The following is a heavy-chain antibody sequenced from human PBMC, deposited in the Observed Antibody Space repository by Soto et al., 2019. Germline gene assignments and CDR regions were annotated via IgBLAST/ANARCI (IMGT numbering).Heavy chain of an antibody. V-gene: IGHV3-21*01. D-gene: IGHD5-12*01. Sequence: GGSLRLSCAASGFNFNVYSMNWVRQAPGKGLEWISSISSSSNYIHYRDSVRGRFTISRDNAKNSLYLQLDSLRVEDTAVYFCARDRGSEVFDPWGQGTLVTVSS. CDR3: ARDRGSEVFDP. J-gene: IGHJ5*02. CDR1: GFNFNVYS. CDR2: ISSSSNYI.